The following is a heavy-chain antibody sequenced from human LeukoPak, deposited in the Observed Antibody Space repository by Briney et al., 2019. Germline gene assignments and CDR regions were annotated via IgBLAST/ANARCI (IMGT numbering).Heavy chain of an antibody. V-gene: IGHV4-61*02. J-gene: IGHJ3*02. CDR2: IYTSGRST. D-gene: IGHD1-26*01. CDR1: GGSISSGSYY. Sequence: SQTLSLTCTVSGGSISSGSYYWSWIRQPAGKGLEWIGRIYTSGRSTNYHPSLKSRVTISLDTSKNQFSLNLSPVTAADTAVYYCARTPAGESDAFDIWGQGTMVTVSS. CDR3: ARTPAGESDAFDI.